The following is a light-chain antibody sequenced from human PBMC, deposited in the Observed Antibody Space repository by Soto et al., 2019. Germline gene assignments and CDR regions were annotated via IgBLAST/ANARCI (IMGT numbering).Light chain of an antibody. CDR3: QQYNDWPWWT. CDR1: RSVSNS. Sequence: EIVMTQSPATLSVSPGERATLSCWASRSVSNSVAWYQQQPGQAPRLLIYGASTRATGIPARFSGSGSGTEFTLTISSLQSEDFAVYYCQQYNDWPWWTFGQGTKVEIK. V-gene: IGKV3-15*01. CDR2: GAS. J-gene: IGKJ1*01.